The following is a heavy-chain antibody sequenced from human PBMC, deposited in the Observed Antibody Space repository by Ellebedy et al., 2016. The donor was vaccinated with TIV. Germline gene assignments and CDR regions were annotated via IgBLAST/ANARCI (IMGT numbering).Heavy chain of an antibody. Sequence: GSLRLXXTVSGGSLSGYYWSWIRQPAGKGLEWIGRIYTSESTNYNPSLKSRVTMSVDTSKNQFSLKLTSVTAADTAIYYCARGKNGYNWDWGQGTLVTVSS. V-gene: IGHV4-4*07. CDR2: IYTSEST. CDR3: ARGKNGYNWD. J-gene: IGHJ4*02. D-gene: IGHD5-24*01. CDR1: GGSLSGYY.